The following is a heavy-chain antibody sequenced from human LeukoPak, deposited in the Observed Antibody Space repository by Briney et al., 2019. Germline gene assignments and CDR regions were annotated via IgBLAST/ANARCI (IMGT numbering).Heavy chain of an antibody. CDR2: ISSSSSYM. J-gene: IGHJ4*02. CDR1: GFTFSSYS. D-gene: IGHD3-10*01. CDR3: ASAMARGVITLPFDY. V-gene: IGHV3-21*01. Sequence: RGSLRLSCAASGFTFSSYSMNWVRQAPRKRLEWVSSISSSSSYMYYADSVKGRFTISRDNAKNSLYLQLNSLRGEDTAVYYCASAMARGVITLPFDYWGQGTVVTVSS.